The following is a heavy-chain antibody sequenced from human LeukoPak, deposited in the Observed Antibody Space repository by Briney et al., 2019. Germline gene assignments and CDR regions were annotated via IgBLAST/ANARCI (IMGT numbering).Heavy chain of an antibody. CDR3: ARHVQAAAALDY. J-gene: IGHJ4*02. V-gene: IGHV4-38-2*01. CDR1: GYSISSGYY. CDR2: IYHSGST. D-gene: IGHD6-13*01. Sequence: SETLSLTRAVSGYSISSGYYWGWIRQPPGKGLEWIGSIYHSGSTYYNPSLESRVTISVDTSKNQFSLTLNSVTAADTAVYYCARHVQAAAALDYWGQGTLVTVSS.